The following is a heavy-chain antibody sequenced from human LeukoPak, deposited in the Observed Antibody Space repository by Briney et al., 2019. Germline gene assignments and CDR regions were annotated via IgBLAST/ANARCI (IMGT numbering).Heavy chain of an antibody. CDR3: ARGGIVGARGKNYFDY. V-gene: IGHV1-46*01. CDR1: GNTFTSYY. CDR2: INPSGGST. J-gene: IGHJ4*02. D-gene: IGHD1-26*01. Sequence: ASVKVSCKASGNTFTSYYMHWVRQAPGQGLEWMGIINPSGGSTSYAQKFQGRVTMTRDTSTSTVYMELSSLRSEDTAVYYCARGGIVGARGKNYFDYWGQGTLVTASS.